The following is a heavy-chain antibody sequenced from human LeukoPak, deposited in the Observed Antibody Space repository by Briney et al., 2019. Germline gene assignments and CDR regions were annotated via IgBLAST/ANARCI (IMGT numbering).Heavy chain of an antibody. CDR3: ARESSGGYALDY. Sequence: PSETLSLTCTVSGGSISSGGYYWSWIRQHPGKGLEWIGYIYYSGSTYYNPPLKSRVTISVDTSKNQFSLKLSSVTAADTAVYYCARESSGGYALDYWGQGTLVTVSS. V-gene: IGHV4-31*03. D-gene: IGHD5-12*01. CDR2: IYYSGST. J-gene: IGHJ4*02. CDR1: GGSISSGGYY.